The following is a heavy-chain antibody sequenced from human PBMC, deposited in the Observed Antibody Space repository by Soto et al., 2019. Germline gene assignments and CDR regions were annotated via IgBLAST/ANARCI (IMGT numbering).Heavy chain of an antibody. J-gene: IGHJ4*02. CDR2: INQDGRET. V-gene: IGHV3-7*01. CDR1: GFSFSISW. Sequence: PGGSLRLSCAASGFSFSISWMNWVRQAPGKGLEWLANINQDGRETFYVDSVKGRFTISRDNAHNLLYLQMNNLRADDTALYYCGGPPVHSWGQGTLVTVFS. D-gene: IGHD3-16*01. CDR3: GGPPVHS.